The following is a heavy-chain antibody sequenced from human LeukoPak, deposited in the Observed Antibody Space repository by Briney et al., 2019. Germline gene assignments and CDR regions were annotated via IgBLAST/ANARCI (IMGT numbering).Heavy chain of an antibody. CDR2: ISGSGGST. CDR1: GFTFSSYA. CDR3: AKERVSDY. Sequence: GGSLRLSCAASGFTFSSYAMSWVRQAPGKGLEWVSAISGSGGSTYYADSVKGRFTISRDNSKNTRYLQMNTLTPEDPPVYYCAKERVSDYWGQGTLVTVSS. J-gene: IGHJ4*02. V-gene: IGHV3-23*01. D-gene: IGHD3-10*01.